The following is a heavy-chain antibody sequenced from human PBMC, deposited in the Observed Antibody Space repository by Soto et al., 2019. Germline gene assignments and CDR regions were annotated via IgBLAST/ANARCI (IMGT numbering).Heavy chain of an antibody. CDR1: GFTFSSYG. Sequence: GGSLRLSCAASGFTFSSYGMHWVRQAPGKGLEWVAVISYDGSNKYYADSVKGRFTISRDNSKNTLYLQMNSLRAEDTAVYYCAKLAGRCSSTSCYDAFDIWGQGTMVTVSS. V-gene: IGHV3-30*18. D-gene: IGHD2-2*01. CDR2: ISYDGSNK. J-gene: IGHJ3*02. CDR3: AKLAGRCSSTSCYDAFDI.